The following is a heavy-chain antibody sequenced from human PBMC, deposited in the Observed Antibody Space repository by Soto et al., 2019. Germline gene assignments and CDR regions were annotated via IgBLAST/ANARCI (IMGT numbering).Heavy chain of an antibody. J-gene: IGHJ4*02. V-gene: IGHV3-30*04. D-gene: IGHD3-22*01. CDR2: ISYDGVNK. CDR1: GFTFSNYA. Sequence: QVQLVESGGGVAQPGRSLRLSCAASGFTFSNYAMHWVRQAPGKGLEWLAVISYDGVNKYYAHSVKGRFTIFRDNSENTLYLQMNSLKPDDTAVYYCGRDPFTNYYDSSGAGFDYWGQGPPVTVSS. CDR3: GRDPFTNYYDSSGAGFDY.